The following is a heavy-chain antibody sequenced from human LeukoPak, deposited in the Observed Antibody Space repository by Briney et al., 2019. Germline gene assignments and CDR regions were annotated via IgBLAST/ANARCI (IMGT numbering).Heavy chain of an antibody. J-gene: IGHJ4*02. CDR3: AASYSTSWPEIDY. Sequence: SETLSLTCTVSGGSITTYYWNWIRQPPGKGLEWIGTVYYSGSTYYNPSLESRVTLFVDTSKNHFSLKLGCVTAADTAVYYCAASYSTSWPEIDYWGQGTLVTVSS. V-gene: IGHV4-59*04. CDR2: VYYSGST. D-gene: IGHD6-13*01. CDR1: GGSITTYY.